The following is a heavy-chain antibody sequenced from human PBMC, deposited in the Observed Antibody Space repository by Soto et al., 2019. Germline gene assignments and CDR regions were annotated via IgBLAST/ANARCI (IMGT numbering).Heavy chain of an antibody. CDR1: GGSFSGYY. CDR3: ARGLTYSSGWYSHAFDI. Sequence: QVQLQQWGAGLLKPSETLSLTCAVYGGSFSGYYWSWIRQPPGKGLEWIGEINHSGSTNYNPSLKSRVTISVDTSQNQFSLKLSSVTAADTAVYYCARGLTYSSGWYSHAFDIWGQGTMVTVSS. V-gene: IGHV4-34*01. D-gene: IGHD6-19*01. CDR2: INHSGST. J-gene: IGHJ3*02.